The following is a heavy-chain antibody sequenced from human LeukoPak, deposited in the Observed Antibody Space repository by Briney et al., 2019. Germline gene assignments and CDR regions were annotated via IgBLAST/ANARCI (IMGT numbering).Heavy chain of an antibody. J-gene: IGHJ4*02. D-gene: IGHD6-19*01. CDR1: GGSFSGYY. V-gene: IGHV4-34*01. CDR2: INHSGST. CDR3: ARQWLVSPLFDY. Sequence: SETLSLTCAVYGGSFSGYYWSWIRQLPGKGLEWIGEINHSGSTNYNPSLRSRVTVSVHTSKSQLTLKLSSVTAADTAVYYCARQWLVSPLFDYWGQGTLVTVSS.